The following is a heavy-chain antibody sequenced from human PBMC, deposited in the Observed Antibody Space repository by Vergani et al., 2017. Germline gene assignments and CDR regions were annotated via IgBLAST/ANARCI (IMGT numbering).Heavy chain of an antibody. CDR1: GGSISSYY. D-gene: IGHD6-13*01. V-gene: IGHV4-59*01. Sequence: QVQLQESGPGLVKPSETLSLTCTVSGGSISSYYWSWIRQPPGKGLEWIGYIYYSGSTNYNPSLKSRVTISVDTSKNQFPLKLSSVTAADTAVYYCARGGKQLVNFDYWGQGTLVTVSS. CDR2: IYYSGST. CDR3: ARGGKQLVNFDY. J-gene: IGHJ4*02.